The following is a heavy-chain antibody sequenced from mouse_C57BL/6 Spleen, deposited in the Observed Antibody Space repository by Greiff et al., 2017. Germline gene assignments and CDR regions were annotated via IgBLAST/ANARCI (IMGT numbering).Heavy chain of an antibody. D-gene: IGHD2-2*01. CDR3: ARGWLRRYFDV. Sequence: EVQVVESGPGLVKPSQSLSLTCSVTGYSITSGYYWNWIRQFPGNILEWMGYISYDGSNNYNPSLKNRISITRDTSKNPLFRKLNSVTTEDTATYYCARGWLRRYFDVWGTGTTVTVSS. CDR2: ISYDGSN. J-gene: IGHJ1*03. V-gene: IGHV3-6*01. CDR1: GYSITSGYY.